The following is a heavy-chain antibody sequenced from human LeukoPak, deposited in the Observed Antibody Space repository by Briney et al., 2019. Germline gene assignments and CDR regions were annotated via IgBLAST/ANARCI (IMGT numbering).Heavy chain of an antibody. D-gene: IGHD3-3*01. CDR2: ISSSGSTI. CDR1: GFTFSDYY. CDR3: AREAMEPKYDFWSGRIKNWFDP. V-gene: IGHV3-11*01. J-gene: IGHJ5*02. Sequence: GGSLRLSCAASGFTFSDYYMSWIRQAPGKGLEWVSYISSSGSTIYYADSVKGRFTISRDNAKNSLYLQMNSLRAEDTAVYYCAREAMEPKYDFWSGRIKNWFDPWGQGTLVTVSS.